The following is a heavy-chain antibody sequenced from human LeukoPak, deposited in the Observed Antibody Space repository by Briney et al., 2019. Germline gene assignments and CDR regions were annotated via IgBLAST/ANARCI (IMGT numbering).Heavy chain of an antibody. Sequence: GGSLRLSCAASGFTFSYYTMYWVGRAPGKGLEWVSIIGISGGGIHYADSVKGRFTISRDNSKNTLYLQMNSLRAEDTAVYYCAIDPNWGVDYWGQGVLVTVSS. J-gene: IGHJ4*02. V-gene: IGHV3-23*01. D-gene: IGHD7-27*01. CDR3: AIDPNWGVDY. CDR2: IGISGGGI. CDR1: GFTFSYYT.